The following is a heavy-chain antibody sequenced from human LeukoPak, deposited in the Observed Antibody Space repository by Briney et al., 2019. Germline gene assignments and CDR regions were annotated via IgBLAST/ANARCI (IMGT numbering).Heavy chain of an antibody. D-gene: IGHD6-13*01. Sequence: PGGSLRLSCAASGFSFSSYGMHWARQAPSKGLEWVTFIQYDGSNKHYADLVKGRFTISRDNSKNTMYLQMNSLRAEDTAVYYCAKDQYQYRSTRTRFYYWGQGALVTVSS. J-gene: IGHJ4*02. CDR3: AKDQYQYRSTRTRFYY. CDR1: GFSFSSYG. V-gene: IGHV3-30*02. CDR2: IQYDGSNK.